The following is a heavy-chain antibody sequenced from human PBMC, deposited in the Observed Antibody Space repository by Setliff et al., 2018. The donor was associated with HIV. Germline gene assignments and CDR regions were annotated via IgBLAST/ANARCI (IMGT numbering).Heavy chain of an antibody. CDR2: IYQTGNT. V-gene: IGHV4-38-2*02. CDR3: ARQAWHYDRDGYFIDY. CDR1: GYSISSGYY. D-gene: IGHD3-22*01. J-gene: IGHJ4*02. Sequence: SETLSLTCSVSGYSISSGYYWGWIRQPPGKGLEWVGTIYQTGNTYYSPSLRSRVTVSMDMSRNQFSMKLNSATAADTAVYYCARQAWHYDRDGYFIDYWGQGMLVTVSS.